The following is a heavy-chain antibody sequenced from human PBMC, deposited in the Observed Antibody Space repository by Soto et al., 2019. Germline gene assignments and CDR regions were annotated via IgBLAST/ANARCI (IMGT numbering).Heavy chain of an antibody. J-gene: IGHJ6*03. V-gene: IGHV3-49*03. Sequence: EVQLVESGGGLVQPGRSLRLSCTASGFTFGDYAMSWFRQAPGKGLEWVGFIRSKAYGGTTEYAASVKGRFTISRDDSKSIAYLQMNSLKTEDTAVYYCTRDLYYDFWSGPGYYYMDVWGKGTTVTVSS. CDR3: TRDLYYDFWSGPGYYYMDV. D-gene: IGHD3-3*01. CDR2: IRSKAYGGTT. CDR1: GFTFGDYA.